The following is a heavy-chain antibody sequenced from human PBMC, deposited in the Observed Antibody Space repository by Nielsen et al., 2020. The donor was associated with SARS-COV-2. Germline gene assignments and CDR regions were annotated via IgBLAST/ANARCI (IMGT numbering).Heavy chain of an antibody. CDR1: GGSISSSNW. V-gene: IGHV4-4*02. J-gene: IGHJ6*02. Sequence: SETLSLTCAVSGGSISSSNWWSWVRQPPGKGLEWIGEIYHSGSTNYNPSLKSRVTISVDTSKNQFSLKLSSVTAADTAVYYCARDTQMGAAPSTYGMDVWGQGTTVTVSS. CDR3: ARDTQMGAAPSTYGMDV. CDR2: IYHSGST. D-gene: IGHD3-16*01.